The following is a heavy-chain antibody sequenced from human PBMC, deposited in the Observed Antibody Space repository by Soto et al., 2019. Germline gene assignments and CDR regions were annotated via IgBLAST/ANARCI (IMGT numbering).Heavy chain of an antibody. CDR1: GFTFSSYS. J-gene: IGHJ5*02. Sequence: EVQLVESGGGLVKPGGSLRLSCAASGFTFSSYSMNWVRQAPGKGLEWVSSICSSSSYIYYADSVKGRFTISRDNAKNSLYLQMNSLRAGDTAVYYCARGGSTVTTSGRRKNWFDPWGQGTLVTVSS. CDR2: ICSSSSYI. V-gene: IGHV3-21*01. CDR3: ARGGSTVTTSGRRKNWFDP. D-gene: IGHD4-17*01.